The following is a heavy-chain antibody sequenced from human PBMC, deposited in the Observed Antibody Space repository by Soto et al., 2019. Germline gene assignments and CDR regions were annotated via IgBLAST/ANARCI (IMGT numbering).Heavy chain of an antibody. CDR2: IIPIFGTA. V-gene: IGHV1-69*01. CDR1: GGTFSSYA. CDR3: AREGGYYDSSGYYAHFDY. D-gene: IGHD3-22*01. J-gene: IGHJ4*02. Sequence: QVQLVQSGAEVKKPGSSVKVSCKASGGTFSSYAISWVRQAPGQGLEWMGGIIPIFGTANYAQKFQGRVTITADDSTSTAYMELSSLRSEDTAVYYCAREGGYYDSSGYYAHFDYWGQGTLVTVSS.